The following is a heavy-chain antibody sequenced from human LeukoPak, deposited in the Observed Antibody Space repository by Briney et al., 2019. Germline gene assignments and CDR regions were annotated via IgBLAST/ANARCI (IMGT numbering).Heavy chain of an antibody. J-gene: IGHJ6*02. Sequence: GGSLRLTCTASGFTFSSYWMNWARQAPGKGLEWVASINHNGNVNYYVDSVKGRFTISRDNAKNSLYLQMSNLRAEDTAVYFCARGGGLDVWGQGATVTVSS. V-gene: IGHV3-7*03. CDR3: ARGGGLDV. CDR1: GFTFSSYW. CDR2: INHNGNVN. D-gene: IGHD3-16*01.